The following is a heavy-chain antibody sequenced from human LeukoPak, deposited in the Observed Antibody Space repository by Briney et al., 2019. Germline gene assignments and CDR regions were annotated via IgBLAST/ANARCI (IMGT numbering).Heavy chain of an antibody. CDR1: GFTFSSYS. CDR2: ISSSSSYI. CDR3: ARHRYYYDSSGYSFDY. Sequence: PGGSLRLSCAASGFTFSSYSMNWVRQAPGKGLEWVSSISSSSSYIYYADSVKGRFTISRDNAKNSLYLQMNSLRAEDTAVYYCARHRYYYDSSGYSFDYWGQGTLVTVSS. V-gene: IGHV3-21*01. D-gene: IGHD3-22*01. J-gene: IGHJ4*02.